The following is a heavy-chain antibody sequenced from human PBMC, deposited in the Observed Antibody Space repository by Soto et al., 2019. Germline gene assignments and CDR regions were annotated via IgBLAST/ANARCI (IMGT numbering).Heavy chain of an antibody. J-gene: IGHJ5*02. D-gene: IGHD2-2*01. V-gene: IGHV1-18*01. Sequence: ASVKVSCKASGYTFTSYGISWVRQAPGQGLEWMGWISAYNGNTNYAQKLQGRVTMTTDTSTDTAYMELSSLRSEDTAVYYCATNIVVVPAAMAWFDPWGQGTLVTVSS. CDR3: ATNIVVVPAAMAWFDP. CDR2: ISAYNGNT. CDR1: GYTFTSYG.